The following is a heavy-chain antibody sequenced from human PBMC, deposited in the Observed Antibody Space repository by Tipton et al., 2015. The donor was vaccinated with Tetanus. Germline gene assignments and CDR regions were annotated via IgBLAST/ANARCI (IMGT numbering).Heavy chain of an antibody. V-gene: IGHV5-51*01. CDR2: IYAGDSDT. D-gene: IGHD2-8*01. CDR1: GYIFNNYW. J-gene: IGHJ4*02. CDR3: ARAHCTDGVCNFDF. Sequence: EVQLVQSGGEVKKPGESLKISCKGSGYIFNNYWIGWVRQKPGKGLEWMGIIYAGDSDTRYSPSFQGQVTISVDKSINTAYLRWSSLKASDTSMFYCARAHCTDGVCNFDFWGQGALVTVAS.